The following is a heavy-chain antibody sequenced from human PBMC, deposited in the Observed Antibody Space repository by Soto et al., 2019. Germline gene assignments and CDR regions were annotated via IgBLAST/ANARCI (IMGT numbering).Heavy chain of an antibody. D-gene: IGHD2-21*01. V-gene: IGHV4-39*02. CDR2: IYYSGST. CDR1: VGSIISSSYY. CDR3: ARDAYCGGDCYDY. J-gene: IGHJ4*02. Sequence: SETLSLTCTVSVGSIISSSYYWGWIRQPPGKGLEWIGSIYYSGSTYYNPSLKSRVTISVDTSKNQFSLKLSSVTAADTAVYYCARDAYCGGDCYDYWGQGTLVTVSS.